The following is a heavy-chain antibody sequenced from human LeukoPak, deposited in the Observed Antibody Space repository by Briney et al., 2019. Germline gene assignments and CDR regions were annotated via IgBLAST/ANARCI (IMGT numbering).Heavy chain of an antibody. CDR3: ARQRDILTGYPIAFDI. D-gene: IGHD3-9*01. CDR1: GYSFTSYW. V-gene: IGHV5-51*01. Sequence: GESLKISCKGSGYSFTSYWIGWVRQMPGKGLEWMGIIYPGNSDTRYSPSFQDQVTISADKSISTAYLQWSSLKASDTAMYYCARQRDILTGYPIAFDIWGQGTMVTVSS. J-gene: IGHJ3*02. CDR2: IYPGNSDT.